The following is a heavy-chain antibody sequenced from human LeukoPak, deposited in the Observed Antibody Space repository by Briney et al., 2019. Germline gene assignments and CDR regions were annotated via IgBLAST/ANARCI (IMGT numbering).Heavy chain of an antibody. Sequence: SETLSLTCAVYGGSFSGYYWSWIRQPPGKGLEWIGEINHSGSTNYSPSLKSRVTISVDTSKNQFSLKLSSVTAADTAVYYCARIRLYSSSWYVANWFDPWGQGTLVTVSS. CDR3: ARIRLYSSSWYVANWFDP. D-gene: IGHD6-13*01. CDR2: INHSGST. CDR1: GGSFSGYY. J-gene: IGHJ5*02. V-gene: IGHV4-34*01.